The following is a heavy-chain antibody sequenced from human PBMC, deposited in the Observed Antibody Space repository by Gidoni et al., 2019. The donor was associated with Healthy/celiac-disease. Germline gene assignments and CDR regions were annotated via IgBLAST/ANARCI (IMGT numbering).Heavy chain of an antibody. Sequence: QVQLQQWGAGLLKPSETLSLTCAVYGGSFSGYYWSWIRQPPGKGLEWIGEINHSGSTNYNPSLKSRVTISVDTSKNQFSLKLSSVTAADTAVYYCARGFYYDSSGYLVPASDAFDIWGQGTMVTVSS. V-gene: IGHV4-34*01. D-gene: IGHD3-22*01. J-gene: IGHJ3*02. CDR3: ARGFYYDSSGYLVPASDAFDI. CDR1: GGSFSGYY. CDR2: INHSGST.